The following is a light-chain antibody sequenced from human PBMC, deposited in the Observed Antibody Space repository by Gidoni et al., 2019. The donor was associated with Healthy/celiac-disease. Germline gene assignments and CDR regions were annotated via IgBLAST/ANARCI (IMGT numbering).Light chain of an antibody. CDR1: QSVSSN. J-gene: IGKJ1*01. CDR3: QQYNNWPRT. Sequence: EIVMTQSPATLSVSPGERATLSCRASQSVSSNLAWYQQKPGQAPRLLIYGASSGSGTEFTLTISSLQSEDFAVYYCQQYNNWPRTFXHXTKVEIK. CDR2: GAS. V-gene: IGKV3-15*01.